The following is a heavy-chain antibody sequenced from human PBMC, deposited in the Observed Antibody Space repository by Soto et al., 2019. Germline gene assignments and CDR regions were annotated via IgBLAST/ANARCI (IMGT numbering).Heavy chain of an antibody. CDR2: ISYDGSNK. CDR3: ARVDVEMATIHVFDS. Sequence: QVQLVESGGGVVQPGRSLRLSCAASGFTFSRYAMHWVRQAPGTVLEWVAVISYDGSNKYYADSVKGRFTISRDNSKNTLYLQMNSLRAEDTAVYYCARVDVEMATIHVFDSWGQGTLVTVSA. J-gene: IGHJ4*02. V-gene: IGHV3-30-3*01. D-gene: IGHD5-12*01. CDR1: GFTFSRYA.